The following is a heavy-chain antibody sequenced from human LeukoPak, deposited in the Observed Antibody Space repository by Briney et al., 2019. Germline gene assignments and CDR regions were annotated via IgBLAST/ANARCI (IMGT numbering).Heavy chain of an antibody. CDR1: GNTFTGYY. J-gene: IGHJ4*02. D-gene: IGHD6-19*01. V-gene: IGHV1-2*02. Sequence: ASVKVSCKASGNTFTGYYMHWVRQTPGQGLEWVGWINPNGGGTNFAQKFQGRVTLTRDTSITTAYLEVNRLESDDTAIYYCARENNSGWYRKAAFDYWGQGALVTVTS. CDR2: INPNGGGT. CDR3: ARENNSGWYRKAAFDY.